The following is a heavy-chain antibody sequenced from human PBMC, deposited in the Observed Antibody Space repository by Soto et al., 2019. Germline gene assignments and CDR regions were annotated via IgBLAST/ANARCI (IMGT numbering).Heavy chain of an antibody. CDR3: ARDPDYYYGGYYYGMDV. Sequence: ASVKVSCKASGYTFTSYAMHWVRQAPGQRLEWMGWINAGNGNTKYSQKFQGRVTITRDTSASTAYMELSSLRSEDTAVYYCARDPDYYYGGYYYGMDVWGQGTTVTVSS. D-gene: IGHD3-10*01. V-gene: IGHV1-3*01. CDR2: INAGNGNT. CDR1: GYTFTSYA. J-gene: IGHJ6*02.